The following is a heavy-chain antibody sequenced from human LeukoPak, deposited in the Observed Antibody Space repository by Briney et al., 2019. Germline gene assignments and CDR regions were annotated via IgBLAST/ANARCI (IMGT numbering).Heavy chain of an antibody. J-gene: IGHJ4*02. CDR3: ARQDTAMVCPDY. CDR2: MYNSGST. Sequence: PSETLSLTCTVSGGSISSYYWSWIRQPPGKGLEWIGYMYNSGSTNYNPSLKGRVTISVDTSKNQFSLKLTSVTAADTAVYYCARQDTAMVCPDYWGQGTLVTVSS. V-gene: IGHV4-59*08. D-gene: IGHD5-18*01. CDR1: GGSISSYY.